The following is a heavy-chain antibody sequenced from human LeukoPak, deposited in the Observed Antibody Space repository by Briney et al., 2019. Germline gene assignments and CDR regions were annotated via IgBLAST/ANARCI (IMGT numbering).Heavy chain of an antibody. CDR1: GFTFRSYR. CDR3: VREREEWEEQQIFDY. D-gene: IGHD1-26*01. Sequence: GGSLRLSCAASGFTFRSYRMSWVRQAPGKGLEWVAGIKHDGSMQYCVDSAKGRFTISRDNARNSLYLQMNSLRVEDTGVFYCVREREEWEEQQIFDYWGQGTLATVSS. V-gene: IGHV3-7*01. J-gene: IGHJ4*02. CDR2: IKHDGSMQ.